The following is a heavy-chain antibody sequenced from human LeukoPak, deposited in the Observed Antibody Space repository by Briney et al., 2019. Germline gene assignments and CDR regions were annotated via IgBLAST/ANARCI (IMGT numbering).Heavy chain of an antibody. Sequence: ASVKVSCKASGYTFTSYGITWVRQAPGQGLEGMGWISAYNGDTNYAQTFQGRVTMATDTSTSTAYMELRSLRSDDTAVYYCARGVYSSGYYCDSWGQGTLVTVSS. CDR2: ISAYNGDT. CDR1: GYTFTSYG. D-gene: IGHD3-22*01. V-gene: IGHV1-18*01. CDR3: ARGVYSSGYYCDS. J-gene: IGHJ5*01.